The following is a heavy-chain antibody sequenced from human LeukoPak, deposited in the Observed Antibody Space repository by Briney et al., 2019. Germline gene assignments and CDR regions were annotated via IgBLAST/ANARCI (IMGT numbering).Heavy chain of an antibody. CDR2: ISYNGRSI. Sequence: PGGSLRLSCAASGFMFSTYEMNWVRQAPGKGLEWLSYISYNGRSIYYADSVKGRVTISRDKSKNTLYLQMNSLRAEDTAFYYCAKGPKQQLVGSRGHYFDYWGQGTLVTVSS. J-gene: IGHJ4*02. V-gene: IGHV3-48*03. CDR3: AKGPKQQLVGSRGHYFDY. D-gene: IGHD6-13*01. CDR1: GFMFSTYE.